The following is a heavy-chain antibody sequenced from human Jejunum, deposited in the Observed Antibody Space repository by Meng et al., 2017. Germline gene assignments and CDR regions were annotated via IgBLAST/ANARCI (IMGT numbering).Heavy chain of an antibody. D-gene: IGHD3-22*01. J-gene: IGHJ3*02. Sequence: GESLKISCAASGFSSSSDSTNWVRQAPGKRLEWASSISSSSSYIYYPDSVKGRFTISRDNAKNSLYLQMNGLRAEDTAVYYGARDRDDTSGYYEDAFDIWGQGTMVTVSS. CDR2: ISSSSSYI. CDR1: GFSSSSDS. V-gene: IGHV3-21*01. CDR3: ARDRDDTSGYYEDAFDI.